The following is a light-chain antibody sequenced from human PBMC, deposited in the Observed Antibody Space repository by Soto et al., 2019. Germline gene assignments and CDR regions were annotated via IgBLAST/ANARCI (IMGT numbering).Light chain of an antibody. CDR3: QQRSNWPPIT. Sequence: EIVMTQSPATLSVSPGERATLSCRASQSVSSNLAWYQQKPGQAPRLLIYGASTRATGIPARFSGSGSGTEFTLTISSLQSEDWAVYDGQQRSNWPPITGGQGTRLEIK. J-gene: IGKJ5*01. CDR2: GAS. V-gene: IGKV3-15*01. CDR1: QSVSSN.